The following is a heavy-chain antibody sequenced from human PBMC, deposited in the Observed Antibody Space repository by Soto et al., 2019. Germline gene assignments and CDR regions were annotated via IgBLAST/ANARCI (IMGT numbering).Heavy chain of an antibody. V-gene: IGHV3-23*01. CDR2: ISGSGGST. Sequence: EVQLLESGGGLVQPGGSLSLSCAASGFTFSSYAMSWVRQAPGKGLEWVSAISGSGGSTYYADSVKGRFTISRDNSNHTLYLQMNSLRAEDTVVYYCANDGDMVVVVAATRGYDYWGQGTLGTVSS. J-gene: IGHJ4*02. CDR3: ANDGDMVVVVAATRGYDY. CDR1: GFTFSSYA. D-gene: IGHD2-15*01.